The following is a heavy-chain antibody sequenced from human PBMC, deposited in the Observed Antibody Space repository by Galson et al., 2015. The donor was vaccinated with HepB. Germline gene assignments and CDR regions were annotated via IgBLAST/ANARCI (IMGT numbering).Heavy chain of an antibody. V-gene: IGHV3-23*01. J-gene: IGHJ4*02. CDR3: AKDQAEYQLLQSYFDY. CDR1: GFTFSSYG. CDR2: ISGSGGST. Sequence: SLRLSCAASGFTFSSYGMSWVRQAPGKGLEWVSTISGSGGSTHYADSVKGRFTISRDNPKNTLYLQMNSLRAEDTAVYYCAKDQAEYQLLQSYFDYWGQGTLVTVSS. D-gene: IGHD2-2*01.